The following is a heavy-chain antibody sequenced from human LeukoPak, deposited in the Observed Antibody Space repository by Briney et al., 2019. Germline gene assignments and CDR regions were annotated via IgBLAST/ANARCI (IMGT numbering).Heavy chain of an antibody. CDR3: ARVTNYYDSGAYYRPIDY. V-gene: IGHV3-48*04. CDR1: GFTFSSYG. J-gene: IGHJ4*02. Sequence: GGSLRLSCAASGFTFSSYGMHWVRQAPGKGLEWVSYISTGGTTIYYADSVKGRFTISRDNAKNSLYLQMNSLRAEDTAVYYCARVTNYYDSGAYYRPIDYWGQGTLVTVTS. D-gene: IGHD3-22*01. CDR2: ISTGGTTI.